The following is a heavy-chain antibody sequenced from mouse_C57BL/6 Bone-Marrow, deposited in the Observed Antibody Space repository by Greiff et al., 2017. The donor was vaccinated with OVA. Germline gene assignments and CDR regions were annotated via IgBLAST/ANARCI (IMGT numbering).Heavy chain of an antibody. V-gene: IGHV1-64*01. CDR2: IHPNSGST. Sequence: QVQLQQPGAELVKPGASVKLSCKASGYTFTSYWMPWVKQRPGQGLEWIGMIHPNSGSTNYNEKFKSKATLTVDKSSSTAYMQLSSLTSEDSAVYYCASPYYYGSRYWYFDVWGTGTTVTVSS. CDR1: GYTFTSYW. CDR3: ASPYYYGSRYWYFDV. J-gene: IGHJ1*03. D-gene: IGHD1-1*01.